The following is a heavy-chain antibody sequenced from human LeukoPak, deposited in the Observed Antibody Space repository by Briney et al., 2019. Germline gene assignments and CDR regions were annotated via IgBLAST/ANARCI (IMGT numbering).Heavy chain of an antibody. CDR1: GFSFSSYW. V-gene: IGHV3-7*01. D-gene: IGHD2-21*01. Sequence: GGSLRLSCAASGFSFSSYWMTWVGQAPGKGLEWVANIKQDGSKTYYVDSVKGRFTISRDNAKNSLYLQMNSLRVEDTAVYYCARGPVVVIAPADYWGQGTLVTVSS. CDR2: IKQDGSKT. CDR3: ARGPVVVIAPADY. J-gene: IGHJ4*02.